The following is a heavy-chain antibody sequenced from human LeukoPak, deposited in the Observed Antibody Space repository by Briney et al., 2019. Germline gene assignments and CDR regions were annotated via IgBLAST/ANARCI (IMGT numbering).Heavy chain of an antibody. J-gene: IGHJ4*02. V-gene: IGHV1-3*01. D-gene: IGHD6-19*01. CDR1: GYTFTSYA. CDR3: ARDSAYSSGWSFSFDY. CDR2: INAGNGNT. Sequence: ASVKVSCKASGYTFTSYAMHWVRQAPGQRLEWMGWINAGNGNTKYSQKFQGRVTMTTDTSTSTAYMELRSLRSDDTAVYYCARDSAYSSGWSFSFDYWGQGTLVTVSS.